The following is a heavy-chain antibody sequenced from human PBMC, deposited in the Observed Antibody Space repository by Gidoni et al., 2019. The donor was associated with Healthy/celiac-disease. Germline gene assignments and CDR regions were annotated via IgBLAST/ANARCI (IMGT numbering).Heavy chain of an antibody. CDR1: GFTFSSYA. D-gene: IGHD3-22*01. CDR2: ISGSGGST. Sequence: EVQLLESGGVLVQPGGSLRLSCAASGFTFSSYAMIWVRQAPGKGLEWVSAISGSGGSTYYADSVKGRFTISRDNSKNTLYLQMNSLRAEDTAVYYCAKAQVSNYYDSSGYYSGWGQGTLVTVSS. V-gene: IGHV3-23*01. J-gene: IGHJ4*02. CDR3: AKAQVSNYYDSSGYYSG.